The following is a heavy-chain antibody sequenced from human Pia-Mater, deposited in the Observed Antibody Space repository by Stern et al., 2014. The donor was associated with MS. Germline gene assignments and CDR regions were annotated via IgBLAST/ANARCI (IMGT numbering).Heavy chain of an antibody. V-gene: IGHV4-4*02. D-gene: IGHD6-13*01. CDR1: GDSMSNNNW. CDR3: ARSKDSSSWYGYFDY. Sequence: VQLVESGPGLVRPSTTLFLTCSVSGDSMSNNNWWSWVRQAPGKGLEWIGEVHHSGRNNHKPSLASRPTISIDKPKKIISLRMASVTAADTAVYYCARSKDSSSWYGYFDYWGQGTLVTVSS. CDR2: VHHSGRN. J-gene: IGHJ4*02.